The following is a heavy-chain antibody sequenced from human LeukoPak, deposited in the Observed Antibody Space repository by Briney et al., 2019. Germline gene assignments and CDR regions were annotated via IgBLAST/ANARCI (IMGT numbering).Heavy chain of an antibody. Sequence: GGSLRLSCAASGFTFSSYSMNWVRQAPGKGLEWVSSISSSSSYIYYADSVKGRFTISRDNAKNSLHLQMNSLRAEDTAVYYCAKENRDYDFWSGYPNWFDPWGQGTLVTVSS. CDR3: AKENRDYDFWSGYPNWFDP. D-gene: IGHD3-3*01. CDR2: ISSSSSYI. V-gene: IGHV3-21*04. CDR1: GFTFSSYS. J-gene: IGHJ5*02.